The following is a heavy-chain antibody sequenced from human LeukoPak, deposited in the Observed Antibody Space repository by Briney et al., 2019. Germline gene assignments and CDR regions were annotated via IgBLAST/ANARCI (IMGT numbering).Heavy chain of an antibody. CDR1: GYTFTSYY. V-gene: IGHV1-46*01. J-gene: IGHJ4*02. Sequence: ASVKVSCKASGYTFTSYYMHWVRQAPGQGLEWMGIINPSGGSTSYAQKFQGRVTMTRDMSTSTVYMELSSLRSEDTAVYYCARMAYYYDSSGYYSTFDYWGQGTLVTVSS. CDR2: INPSGGST. CDR3: ARMAYYYDSSGYYSTFDY. D-gene: IGHD3-22*01.